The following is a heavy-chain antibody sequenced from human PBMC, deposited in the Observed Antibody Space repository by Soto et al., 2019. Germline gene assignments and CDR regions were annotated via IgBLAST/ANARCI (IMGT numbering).Heavy chain of an antibody. CDR3: ARDRSYYDSSGYPPLYYYYGLDV. Sequence: SETLSLTCTVSGGSISGYYWSWIRQPPGKGLEWIGYIYYSGSTNYNPSLKSRVTISIDTSKNQFSLKLSSVTAADTAVYYCARDRSYYDSSGYPPLYYYYGLDVWGQGTTVTVSS. V-gene: IGHV4-59*01. D-gene: IGHD3-22*01. J-gene: IGHJ6*02. CDR1: GGSISGYY. CDR2: IYYSGST.